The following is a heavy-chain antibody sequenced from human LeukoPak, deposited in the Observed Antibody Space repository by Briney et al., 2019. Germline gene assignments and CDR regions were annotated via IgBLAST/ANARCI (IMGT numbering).Heavy chain of an antibody. CDR3: AKNHEGRGY. V-gene: IGHV3-30*18. CDR1: GFTFSSYG. CDR2: ISYDGSNK. Sequence: GGSLRLSCAASGFTFSSYGMHWVRQAPGKGLEWVAVISYDGSNKYYADSVKGRFTISRDNSKNTLYLQMNSLRAEDTAVYYGAKNHEGRGYWGQGTLVTVSS. J-gene: IGHJ4*02.